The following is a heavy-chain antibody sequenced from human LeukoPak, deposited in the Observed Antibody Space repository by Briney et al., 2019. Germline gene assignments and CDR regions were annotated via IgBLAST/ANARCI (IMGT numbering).Heavy chain of an antibody. CDR2: IYYSGST. CDR1: GGSISSYY. V-gene: IGHV4-59*12. J-gene: IGHJ5*02. Sequence: KPSETLSLTCTVSGGSISSYYWSWIRQPPGKGLEWIGSIYYSGSTYYNPSLKSRVTISVDTSKNQFSLKLSSVTAADTAVYYCARVFSYPLRAPFDPWGQGTLVTASS. CDR3: ARVFSYPLRAPFDP. D-gene: IGHD3-3*01.